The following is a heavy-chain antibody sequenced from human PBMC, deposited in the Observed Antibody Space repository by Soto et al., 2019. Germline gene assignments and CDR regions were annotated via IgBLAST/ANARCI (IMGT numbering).Heavy chain of an antibody. V-gene: IGHV4-4*07. CDR1: GGSINTFY. J-gene: IGHJ4*02. Sequence: SETLSLTCTVSGGSINTFYWSWVRQPAGKGLEWIGRIFSSGSTSFNPSLESRDAMSVDTSKNHFSLNLSSVTAADMAVYYCAREGSYSAYNFAHGIQLWSFDFWGQGALVTVSS. CDR2: IFSSGST. CDR3: AREGSYSAYNFAHGIQLWSFDF. D-gene: IGHD5-12*01.